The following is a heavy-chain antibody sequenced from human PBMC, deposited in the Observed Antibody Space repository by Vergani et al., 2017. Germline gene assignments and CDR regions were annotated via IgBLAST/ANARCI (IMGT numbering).Heavy chain of an antibody. Sequence: QVHLAESGGGVVQPGTSLRLSCAASGFPFSSYGMHWVRQAPGKGLEWVSLISYDESDKFYTESVRGRFTISRDNAKNTVYLQMDSLTIEDTAVYYCATKSCGTPGCQIGYFREWGQGTLVTVSS. D-gene: IGHD1-1*01. CDR3: ATKSCGTPGCQIGYFRE. J-gene: IGHJ1*01. CDR2: ISYDESDK. CDR1: GFPFSSYG. V-gene: IGHV3-30*03.